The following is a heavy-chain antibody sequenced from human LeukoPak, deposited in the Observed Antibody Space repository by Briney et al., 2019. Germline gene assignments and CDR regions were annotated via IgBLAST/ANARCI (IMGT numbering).Heavy chain of an antibody. Sequence: SETLSLTCTVSGGSIRSYYWSWIRQPPRKGLEWIGYIYYSGSTNYNPSLNSRVTISVDTSKNLFSLKLSSVTAADTAVYYCARGDGYNNPFDYWGQGTLVTVSS. CDR3: ARGDGYNNPFDY. J-gene: IGHJ4*02. V-gene: IGHV4-59*01. D-gene: IGHD5-24*01. CDR1: GGSIRSYY. CDR2: IYYSGST.